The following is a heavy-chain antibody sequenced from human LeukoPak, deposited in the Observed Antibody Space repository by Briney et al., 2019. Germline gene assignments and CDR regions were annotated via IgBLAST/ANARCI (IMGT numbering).Heavy chain of an antibody. J-gene: IGHJ4*02. V-gene: IGHV4-34*01. CDR2: INHSGST. Sequence: SETLSLTCAVYGGSFSGYYWSWIRQPPGKGLEWIGEINHSGSTNYNPSLKSRVTISVDTSKNQFSLKLSSVTAADTAVYYCARRESLYGDPFDYWGQGTLVTVSS. CDR3: ARRESLYGDPFDY. CDR1: GGSFSGYY. D-gene: IGHD4-17*01.